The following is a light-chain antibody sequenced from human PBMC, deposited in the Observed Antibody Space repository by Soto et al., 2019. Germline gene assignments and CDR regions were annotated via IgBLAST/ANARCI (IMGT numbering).Light chain of an antibody. J-gene: IGKJ1*01. V-gene: IGKV1-39*01. CDR3: QQSYSTPPWT. Sequence: DIQMTQSPSSLSASVGDRVTITCRASQSINSYLNWYQQKPGKAPKLLIYAASSFQSGVPSRFSGSGSGTDFTLTISSLQPEDFATYYCQQSYSTPPWTFGQGTKVEIK. CDR2: AAS. CDR1: QSINSY.